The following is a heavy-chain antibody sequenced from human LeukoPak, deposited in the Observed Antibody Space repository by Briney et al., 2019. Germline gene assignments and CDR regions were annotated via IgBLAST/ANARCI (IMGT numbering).Heavy chain of an antibody. D-gene: IGHD2-2*01. CDR1: GGSISSYY. V-gene: IGHV4-59*01. J-gene: IGHJ4*02. CDR3: ARKSTSWYAPFDS. CDR2: IYYSGST. Sequence: KPSETLSLTCTVSGGSISSYYWSWIRQPPGKGLEWIGYIYYSGSTNYNPSLRGRVTISVDTSKNHFSLRLSSVTAAGTAVYYCARKSTSWYAPFDSWGQGTLVTVSS.